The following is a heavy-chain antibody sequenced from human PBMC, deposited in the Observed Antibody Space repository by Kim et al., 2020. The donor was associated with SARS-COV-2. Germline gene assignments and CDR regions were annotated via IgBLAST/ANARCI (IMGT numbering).Heavy chain of an antibody. V-gene: IGHV3-23*01. J-gene: IGHJ3*02. CDR1: GFTFNNYA. CDR2: ITVSGDST. CDR3: AKMMVRTTDDI. D-gene: IGHD3-10*01. Sequence: GGSLRLSCAASGFTFNNYAMTWVRQAPGKGLEWVSSITVSGDSTYYADSVKGRFTISRDNSKNTLYLQLNSLRAEDTAIYYCAKMMVRTTDDIWGLGTLVPVSS.